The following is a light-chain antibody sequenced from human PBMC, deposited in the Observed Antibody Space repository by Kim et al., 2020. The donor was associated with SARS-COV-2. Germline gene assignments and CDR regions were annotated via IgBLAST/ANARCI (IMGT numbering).Light chain of an antibody. Sequence: AIQLTQSPSSLSASVGDRVTITCRASQGISSALAWYQQKPGKAPKLLIYDASSLESGVPSRFSGSGSGTDFTLTISSLQPEDFATYYCQQFNNYPTFGGGTKLEIK. CDR2: DAS. CDR3: QQFNNYPT. V-gene: IGKV1D-13*01. CDR1: QGISSA. J-gene: IGKJ4*01.